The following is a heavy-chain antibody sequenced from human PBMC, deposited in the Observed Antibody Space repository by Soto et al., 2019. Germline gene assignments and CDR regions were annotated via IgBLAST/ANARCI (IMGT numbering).Heavy chain of an antibody. V-gene: IGHV3-48*01. D-gene: IGHD5-12*01. CDR2: ISSGTSTI. J-gene: IGHJ4*02. CDR1: GFPFSSYS. Sequence: VHTGGSLRLSCAASGFPFSSYSMNWVRQAPGKGLEWVSYISSGTSTIYYADSVKGRFTISRDNAKNSLYLQMNSLRAEDTAVYYCARAPRSGYGKSHYWGQGTLVTVSS. CDR3: ARAPRSGYGKSHY.